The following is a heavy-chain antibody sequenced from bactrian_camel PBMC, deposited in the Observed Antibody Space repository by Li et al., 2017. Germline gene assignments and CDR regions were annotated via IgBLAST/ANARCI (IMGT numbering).Heavy chain of an antibody. CDR1: RLTSIYIP. D-gene: IGHD1*01. CDR2: IANDGST. V-gene: IGHV3S53*01. J-gene: IGHJ4*01. Sequence: LVESGGGSVQAGGSLRLSCAASRLTSIYIPYCMAWFRQAPGKAREGVAVIANDGSTIYAESVRGRFTVSKDNAKNTLYLQMDNLKPEDTATYYCAADLSCSTSLKRLGDERPYNYWGQGTQVTVS. CDR3: AADLSCSTSLKRLGDERPYNY.